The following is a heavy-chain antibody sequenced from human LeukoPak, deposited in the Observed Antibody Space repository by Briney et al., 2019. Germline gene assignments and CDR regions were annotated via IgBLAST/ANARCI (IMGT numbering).Heavy chain of an antibody. CDR1: GGSFSGYY. CDR2: INHSGST. V-gene: IGHV4-34*01. Sequence: PSETLSLTCAVYGGSFSGYYWSWIRQPPGKGLEWIGEINHSGSTNYNPSLKSRVTISVDTSKNQFSLKLSSVTAADTAVYYCARGGPGDYYGSGSYYNGGPSYYYYYMDVWGKGTTVTVSS. D-gene: IGHD3-10*01. CDR3: ARGGPGDYYGSGSYYNGGPSYYYYYMDV. J-gene: IGHJ6*03.